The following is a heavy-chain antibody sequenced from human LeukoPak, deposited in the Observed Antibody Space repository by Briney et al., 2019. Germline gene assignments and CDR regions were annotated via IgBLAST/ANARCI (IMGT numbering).Heavy chain of an antibody. J-gene: IGHJ4*02. CDR3: ATAPITIFMKEKGTPYGVSSDY. CDR1: GYTLTELS. CDR2: FDPEDGET. D-gene: IGHD3-9*01. V-gene: IGHV1-24*01. Sequence: ASVKVSCKVSGYTLTELSMHWVRQAPGKGLEWMGGFDPEDGETIYAQKFQGRVTMTEDTSTDTAYMELSSLRSEDTAVYYCATAPITIFMKEKGTPYGVSSDYWGQGTLVTVSS.